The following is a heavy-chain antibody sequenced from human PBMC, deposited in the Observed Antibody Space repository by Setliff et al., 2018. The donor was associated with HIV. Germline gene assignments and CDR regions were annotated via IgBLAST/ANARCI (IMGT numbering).Heavy chain of an antibody. Sequence: VKVSCKASGYTFTSYGISWVRQAPGQGLEWMGWISAYNGNTNYAQKLQGRVTMTTDTSTSTAYMELSRLRSDDTAVYYCARDRYSTDAFDIWGQGTMVTVSS. D-gene: IGHD5-18*01. CDR1: GYTFTSYG. CDR3: ARDRYSTDAFDI. V-gene: IGHV1-18*01. CDR2: ISAYNGNT. J-gene: IGHJ3*02.